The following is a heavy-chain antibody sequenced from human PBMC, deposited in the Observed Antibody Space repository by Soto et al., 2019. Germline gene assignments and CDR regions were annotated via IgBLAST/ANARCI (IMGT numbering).Heavy chain of an antibody. Sequence: GGSLRLSCAASGFTFSSYAMSWVRQAPVKGLEWVSAISGSGGSTYYADSVKGRFTISRDNSKNTLYLQMNSLRAEDTAVYYCAKSTTVVTPLFHYYYGMDVWGQGTTVTVSS. CDR1: GFTFSSYA. CDR2: ISGSGGST. D-gene: IGHD4-17*01. V-gene: IGHV3-23*01. CDR3: AKSTTVVTPLFHYYYGMDV. J-gene: IGHJ6*02.